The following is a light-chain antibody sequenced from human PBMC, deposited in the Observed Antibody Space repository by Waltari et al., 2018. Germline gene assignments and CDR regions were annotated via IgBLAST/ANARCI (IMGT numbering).Light chain of an antibody. J-gene: IGLJ2*01. Sequence: QSALTQPASVSGSPGQSITISCTGTSSDVGSYNFVTCYQQHPGKAPKLMIYEASKRPEGVSNRFSGSKSGNTASLTISGLQAEDEADYYCCSYTTSDTFVFGGGTKLTVL. V-gene: IGLV2-23*02. CDR1: SSDVGSYNF. CDR2: EAS. CDR3: CSYTTSDTFV.